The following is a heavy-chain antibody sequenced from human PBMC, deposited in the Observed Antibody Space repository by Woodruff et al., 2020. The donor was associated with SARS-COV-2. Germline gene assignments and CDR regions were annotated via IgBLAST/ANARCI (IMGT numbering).Heavy chain of an antibody. D-gene: IGHD1-26*01. J-gene: IGHJ4*02. CDR3: ARGVGPNVPYYFDY. V-gene: IGHV3-74*01. Sequence: RDNAKNTLYLQMNSLRAEDTAVYYCARGVGPNVPYYFDYWGQGTLVTVSS.